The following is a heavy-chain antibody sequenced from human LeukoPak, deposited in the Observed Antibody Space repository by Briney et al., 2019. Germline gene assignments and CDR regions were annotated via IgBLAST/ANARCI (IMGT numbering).Heavy chain of an antibody. D-gene: IGHD5-18*01. J-gene: IGHJ4*02. V-gene: IGHV4-39*07. CDR3: ARTRRIRLWSYFDY. CDR2: IYYSGST. CDR1: GGSISSSSYY. Sequence: PSETLSLTCTVSGGSISSSSYYWGWIRQPPGKGLEWIGSIYYSGSTYYNPSLKSRVTISVDTSKNQFSLKLSSVTAADTAVYYCARTRRIRLWSYFDYWGQGTLVTVSS.